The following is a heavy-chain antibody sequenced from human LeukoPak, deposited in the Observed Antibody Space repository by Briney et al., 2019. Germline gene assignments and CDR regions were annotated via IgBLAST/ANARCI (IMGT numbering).Heavy chain of an antibody. CDR3: AGEKGRAKAAPEGFDP. CDR1: GYTFTSYY. CDR2: INPSGGST. V-gene: IGHV1-46*01. D-gene: IGHD6-25*01. Sequence: ASVKVSCKASGYTFTSYYMHWVRQAPGQGLEWMGIINPSGGSTSYAQKFQGRVTMTRDTSTSTVYMELSSLRSEDTAVYYCAGEKGRAKAAPEGFDPWGQGTLVTVSS. J-gene: IGHJ5*02.